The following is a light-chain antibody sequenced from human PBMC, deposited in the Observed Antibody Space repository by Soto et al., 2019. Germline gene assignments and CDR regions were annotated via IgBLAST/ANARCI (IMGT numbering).Light chain of an antibody. V-gene: IGKV1-12*01. CDR2: TAS. J-gene: IGKJ2*01. CDR1: QHIGSW. CDR3: QQANSFPLYT. Sequence: DIQMTQSPSSVSASIGDRVTITCRASQHIGSWLAWYQLKPGKAPTLLIYTASSLQSGVPSRFSGSGSGTDFTLTISSLQPEDFATYYCQQANSFPLYTFGQGTKLEVK.